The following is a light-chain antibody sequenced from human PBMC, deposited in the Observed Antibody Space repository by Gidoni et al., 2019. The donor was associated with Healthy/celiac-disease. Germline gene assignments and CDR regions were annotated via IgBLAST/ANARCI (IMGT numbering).Light chain of an antibody. CDR2: LGS. Sequence: DIVMTQSPLSLPVTPGEPASISCRSSQSLLHSNGYNYLDWYLQKPGQSPQLLISLGSNRASGVPDRFSGSGSGTYFTLKISRVEAEDVGVYYCMQALQTPRTFGQGTKLEIK. J-gene: IGKJ2*01. V-gene: IGKV2-28*01. CDR1: QSLLHSNGYNY. CDR3: MQALQTPRT.